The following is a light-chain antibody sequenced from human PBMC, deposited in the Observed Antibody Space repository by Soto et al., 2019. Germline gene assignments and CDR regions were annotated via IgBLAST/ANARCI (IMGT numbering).Light chain of an antibody. V-gene: IGLV2-14*01. CDR3: SSYTSSSIPYV. CDR2: EVS. J-gene: IGLJ1*01. CDR1: SSDVGAYNH. Sequence: QSALTQPASVSASPGQSITISCTGTSSDVGAYNHVSWYQQHPGKAPKLMIYEVSNRPSGVSNRFSGSKSGNTASLTISGLQAEDEADYYCSSYTSSSIPYVFGTGTKLTVL.